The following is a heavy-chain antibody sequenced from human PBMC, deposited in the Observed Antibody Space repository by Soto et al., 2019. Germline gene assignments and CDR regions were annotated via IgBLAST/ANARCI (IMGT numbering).Heavy chain of an antibody. Sequence: QVQLQESGPGLVKPSQTLSLTCTVSGGSISSGGYYWSWIRQHPGKGLEWIGYIYYSGSTYYNPSLNSRVTISVDTSKNQFSLKLSSVTAADTAVYYCARDRNIVATIGWFDPWGQGTLVTVSS. CDR3: ARDRNIVATIGWFDP. D-gene: IGHD5-12*01. CDR1: GGSISSGGYY. CDR2: IYYSGST. V-gene: IGHV4-31*03. J-gene: IGHJ5*02.